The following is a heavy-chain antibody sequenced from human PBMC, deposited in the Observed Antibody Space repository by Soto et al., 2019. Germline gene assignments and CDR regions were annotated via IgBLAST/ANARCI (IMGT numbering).Heavy chain of an antibody. Sequence: GSLRHSGAAAESAYRNYDRHCVRQVTGKGLEWVSTIGTAGDTYYPGSVKGRFTISRENAKNSLYLQMNSLRAEDTAVYYCAKAFGGVIVIDPFDYLGQGTLVTVSS. CDR1: ESAYRNYD. CDR2: IGTAGDT. CDR3: AKAFGGVIVIDPFDY. D-gene: IGHD3-16*02. V-gene: IGHV3-13*01. J-gene: IGHJ4*02.